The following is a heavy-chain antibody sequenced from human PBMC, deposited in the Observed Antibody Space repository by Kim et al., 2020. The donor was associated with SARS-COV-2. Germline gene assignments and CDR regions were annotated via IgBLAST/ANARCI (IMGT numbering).Heavy chain of an antibody. J-gene: IGHJ4*02. CDR2: ISYDGSNK. CDR3: ARLPSGSYGSQVDY. CDR1: GFTFSSYG. Sequence: GGSLRLSCAASGFTFSSYGMHWVRQSPGKGLEWVEVISYDGSNKYYADSVKGRFTISRDNSKNTLYLQMNSLRAEDTAVYYCARLPSGSYGSQVDYWGQGTLVTVSS. D-gene: IGHD1-26*01. V-gene: IGHV3-33*05.